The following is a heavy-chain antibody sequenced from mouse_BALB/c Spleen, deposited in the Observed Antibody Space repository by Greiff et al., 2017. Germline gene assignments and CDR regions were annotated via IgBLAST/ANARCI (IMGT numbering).Heavy chain of an antibody. J-gene: IGHJ2*01. CDR1: GYSITSDYA. Sequence: EVKLMESGPGLVKPSQSLSLTCTVTGYSITSDYAWNWIRQFPGNKLEWMGYISYSGSTSYNPSLKSRISITRDTSKNQFFLQLNSVTTEDTATYYCARLLYYYGSSYFDYWGQGTTLTVSS. V-gene: IGHV3-2*02. CDR2: ISYSGST. D-gene: IGHD1-1*01. CDR3: ARLLYYYGSSYFDY.